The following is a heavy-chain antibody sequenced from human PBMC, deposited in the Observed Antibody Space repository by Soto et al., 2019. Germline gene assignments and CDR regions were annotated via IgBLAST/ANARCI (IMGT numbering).Heavy chain of an antibody. Sequence: PSETLSLTCTVSVGSISSGGYYWSWIRQHPGKGLEWIGYIYYSGSTYYNPSLKSRVTISVDTSKNQFSLKLSSVTAADTAVYYCASVYSSGYYHWFDPWGQGTLVTVSS. CDR3: ASVYSSGYYHWFDP. CDR1: VGSISSGGYY. V-gene: IGHV4-31*03. J-gene: IGHJ5*02. D-gene: IGHD3-22*01. CDR2: IYYSGST.